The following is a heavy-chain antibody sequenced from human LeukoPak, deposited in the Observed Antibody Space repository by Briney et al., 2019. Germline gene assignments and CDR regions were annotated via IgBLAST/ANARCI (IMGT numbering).Heavy chain of an antibody. Sequence: SETLSLTCTVSGGSISSSSYYWGCIPQPAGKGLEWIGSIYYSGSTYYNTSLKSRVTISVDTSKNQFSLKLSSVTAADTAVYYCASLYYYDSSGYYYLDYWGQGTLVTVSS. CDR1: GGSISSSSYY. CDR3: ASLYYYDSSGYYYLDY. CDR2: IYYSGST. D-gene: IGHD3-22*01. V-gene: IGHV4-39*01. J-gene: IGHJ4*02.